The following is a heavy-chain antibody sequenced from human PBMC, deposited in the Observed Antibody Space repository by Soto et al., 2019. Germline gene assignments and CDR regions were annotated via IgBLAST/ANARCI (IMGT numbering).Heavy chain of an antibody. Sequence: QVQLVQSGAEVKKPGASVKVSCKASGYTFTSYPMHWVRQAPGQRLEWMGWINAGNGNTKHSQKFQGRVTITRDTSASTAHMELRSQRSEDTAVYYCARDVGATGDWGQGTLVTVSS. CDR3: ARDVGATGD. CDR1: GYTFTSYP. V-gene: IGHV1-3*01. J-gene: IGHJ4*02. D-gene: IGHD1-26*01. CDR2: INAGNGNT.